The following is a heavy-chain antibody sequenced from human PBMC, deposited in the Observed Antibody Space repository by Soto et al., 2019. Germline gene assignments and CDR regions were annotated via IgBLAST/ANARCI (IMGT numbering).Heavy chain of an antibody. V-gene: IGHV4-31*03. Sequence: QVQLQESGPGLVKPSQTLSLTCTVSGASISSGGYYWSWIRHHSGKGLEWIGHTYRSRSAYYNSALQSRVTISVATSKNQFSLRLTSVTVADTSVYYCASDKGGELLKGSGMDVRGQGTTV. CDR3: ASDKGGELLKGSGMDV. CDR1: GASISSGGYY. J-gene: IGHJ6*02. D-gene: IGHD3-10*01. CDR2: TYRSRSA.